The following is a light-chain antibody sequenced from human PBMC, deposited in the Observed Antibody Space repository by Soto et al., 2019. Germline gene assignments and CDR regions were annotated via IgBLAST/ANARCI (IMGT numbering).Light chain of an antibody. J-gene: IGKJ1*01. CDR1: QNTSNY. V-gene: IGKV3-15*01. CDR3: QQYYDCPRT. Sequence: LVWTHAPATLSLSPGKRATLSSKPSQNTSNYLIWYQQKPGQAPRLLIYGDSARDTGIPARFSGSGSGTEFTLTISSLQSEDFAAYFCQQYYDCPRTFGQGTKVDIK. CDR2: GDS.